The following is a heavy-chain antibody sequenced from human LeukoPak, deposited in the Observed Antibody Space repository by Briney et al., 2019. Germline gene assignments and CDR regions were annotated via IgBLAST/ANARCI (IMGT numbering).Heavy chain of an antibody. V-gene: IGHV3-23*01. CDR2: ITNNNGKT. CDR3: AKGPAAIGYFEH. D-gene: IGHD2-2*01. CDR1: GFTVSRYA. J-gene: IGHJ1*01. Sequence: GGSLRLSCIASGFTVSRYAMSWVRQVPGKGLEWVASITNNNGKTYYADSVKGRFTISRDNSKNTLYLQMNSLRGEDTAVYYCAKGPAAIGYFEHWGQGILVTVSS.